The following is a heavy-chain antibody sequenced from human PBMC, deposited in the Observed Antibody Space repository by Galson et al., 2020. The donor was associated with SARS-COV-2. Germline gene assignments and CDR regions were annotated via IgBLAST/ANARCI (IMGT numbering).Heavy chain of an antibody. CDR2: INHSGST. Sequence: SETLSLTCAVYGGSFRGYYWSWIRQPPGKGLEWIGEINHSGSTNYHPSLTSRVTISVDTSKNQFPLKLSSVTAADTAVYYCARGGYSSSWYLQWEGRGYGMDVWGQGTTVTVSS. D-gene: IGHD6-13*01. V-gene: IGHV4-34*01. CDR3: ARGGYSSSWYLQWEGRGYGMDV. CDR1: GGSFRGYY. J-gene: IGHJ6*02.